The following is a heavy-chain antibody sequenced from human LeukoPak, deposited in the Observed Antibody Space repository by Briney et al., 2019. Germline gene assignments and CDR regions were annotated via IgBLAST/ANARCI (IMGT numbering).Heavy chain of an antibody. CDR1: GDSISSGSYY. D-gene: IGHD4/OR15-4a*01. Sequence: SETLSLTCNVSGDSISSGSYYWSRIRVPPGKGLEWIGCIYYAGSTYYYPSFKSRVTLSVDTSSNRFSLSIKSATAADTAMYYCARGRRIVVLPGRGFFDLWGRGTLVTVSS. CDR2: IYYAGST. CDR3: ARGRRIVVLPGRGFFDL. J-gene: IGHJ2*01. V-gene: IGHV4-39*07.